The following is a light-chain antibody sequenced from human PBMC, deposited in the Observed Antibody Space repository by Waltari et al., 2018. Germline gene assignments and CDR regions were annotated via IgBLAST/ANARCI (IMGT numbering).Light chain of an antibody. Sequence: ESVLTQSPGTLSLSPGDRATLSCRASQIVSRTLAWYQQKPGQAPSLLIYGASIRATGIPDRFSGSGSGTDFSLTISRLEPEDFAVYYCQHYVTLPVTFGQGTKVEIK. CDR2: GAS. CDR1: QIVSRT. V-gene: IGKV3-20*01. CDR3: QHYVTLPVT. J-gene: IGKJ1*01.